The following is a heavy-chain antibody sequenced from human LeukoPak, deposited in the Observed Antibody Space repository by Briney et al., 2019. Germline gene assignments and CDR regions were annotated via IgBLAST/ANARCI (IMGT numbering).Heavy chain of an antibody. Sequence: SETLSLICSLSGGPHSSHQWRYIRPPAGEGLECIGHIHTRGSTNYNPSLKSRVTMSVDTSKNQFSLKLSSGTAADTAVYYCARIRPEGYQLLLGYWGQGTLVTVSS. J-gene: IGHJ4*02. V-gene: IGHV4-4*07. CDR2: IHTRGST. D-gene: IGHD2-2*01. CDR3: ARIRPEGYQLLLGY. CDR1: GGPHSSHQ.